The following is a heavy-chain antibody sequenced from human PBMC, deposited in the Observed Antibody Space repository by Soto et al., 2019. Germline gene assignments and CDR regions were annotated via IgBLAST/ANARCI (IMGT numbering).Heavy chain of an antibody. Sequence: QPGGSLRLSCAASGFTFSSYGMHWVRRAPGKGLEWVAVISYDGSNKYYADSVKGRFTISRDNSKNTLYLQMNSLRAEDTAVYYCAKDYYDSSGYYPGFDYYYGMDVWGQGTTVTVSS. CDR1: GFTFSSYG. CDR2: ISYDGSNK. D-gene: IGHD3-22*01. CDR3: AKDYYDSSGYYPGFDYYYGMDV. V-gene: IGHV3-30*18. J-gene: IGHJ6*02.